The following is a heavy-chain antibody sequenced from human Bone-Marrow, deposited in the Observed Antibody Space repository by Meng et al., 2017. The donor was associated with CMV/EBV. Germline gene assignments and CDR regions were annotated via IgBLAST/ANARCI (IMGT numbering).Heavy chain of an antibody. J-gene: IGHJ6*02. Sequence: KVSCKGSGYSFTSYWIGWVRQMPGKGLEWMGIIYPGDSDSRYSPSFQGQVTISVDKSISTAYLQWSSLKASDTAMYYCARQAEKTAMLYGEGMDVWAQGTTVTVSS. CDR2: IYPGDSDS. V-gene: IGHV5-51*01. CDR1: GYSFTSYW. D-gene: IGHD2-8*01. CDR3: ARQAEKTAMLYGEGMDV.